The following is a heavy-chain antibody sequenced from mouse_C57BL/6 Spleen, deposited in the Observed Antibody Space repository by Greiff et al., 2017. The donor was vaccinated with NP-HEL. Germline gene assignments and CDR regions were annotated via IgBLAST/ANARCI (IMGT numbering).Heavy chain of an antibody. D-gene: IGHD1-1*01. J-gene: IGHJ2*01. CDR3: ARGYGSSYKGY. Sequence: VQLQQPGTELVKPGASGYTFTSYWMHWVKQRPGQGLEWIGNINPSNGGTNYNEKFKSKATLTVDKSSSTAYMQLSSLTSEDSAVYYCARGYGSSYKGYWGQGTTLTVSA. CDR2: INPSNGGT. V-gene: IGHV1-53*01. CDR1: GYTFTSYW.